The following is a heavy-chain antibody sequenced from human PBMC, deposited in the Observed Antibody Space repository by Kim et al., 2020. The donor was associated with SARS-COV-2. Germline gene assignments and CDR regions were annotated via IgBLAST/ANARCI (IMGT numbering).Heavy chain of an antibody. J-gene: IGHJ3*02. Sequence: GGSLRLSCAASGFTLGSYSMNWVRQAPGKGLEWVSGISISSTYIVYADSLKGRITISRDNARDLLYLQINSLRADDTAVYYCAREARRRGRDQEPADAFDIWGQGTLLTVSS. CDR2: ISISSTYI. V-gene: IGHV3-21*01. CDR3: AREARRRGRDQEPADAFDI. CDR1: GFTLGSYS. D-gene: IGHD1-1*01.